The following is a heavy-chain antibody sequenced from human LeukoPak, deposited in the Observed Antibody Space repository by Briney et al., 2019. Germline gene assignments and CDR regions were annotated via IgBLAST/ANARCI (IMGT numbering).Heavy chain of an antibody. Sequence: GGSLRLSCAASGFTFSSYSMNWVRQAPGKGLEWVSSISSSSSYIYYADSVKGRFTISRDNAKNSLYLQMNSLRAEDTAVYYCATRYCSSTSCSFGGYWGQGTLVTVSS. CDR3: ATRYCSSTSCSFGGY. CDR1: GFTFSSYS. V-gene: IGHV3-21*01. CDR2: ISSSSSYI. D-gene: IGHD2-2*01. J-gene: IGHJ4*02.